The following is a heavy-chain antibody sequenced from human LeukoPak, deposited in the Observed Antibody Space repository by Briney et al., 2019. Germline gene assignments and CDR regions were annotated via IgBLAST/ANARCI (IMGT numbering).Heavy chain of an antibody. Sequence: GGSLRLSCAASGFTVSSNYMSWVRQAPGKGLEWVSVIYSGGSTYYADSVKGRFTISRDNSKNTLYLQMNSLRAEDTAVYYCARDGNGDLPSDAFDIWGQGTMVTVSS. CDR1: GFTVSSNY. D-gene: IGHD4-17*01. J-gene: IGHJ3*02. CDR2: IYSGGST. CDR3: ARDGNGDLPSDAFDI. V-gene: IGHV3-53*01.